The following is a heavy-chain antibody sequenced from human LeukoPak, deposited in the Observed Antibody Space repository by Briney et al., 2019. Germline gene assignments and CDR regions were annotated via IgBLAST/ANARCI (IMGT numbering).Heavy chain of an antibody. Sequence: SETLSLTCTVSGGSISSYYWSWIRQPPGKGLEWIGYIYYSGSTNYNPSLKSRVTISVDTSKNQFSLKLSSVTAADTAVYYCARGFAGSGWYDYWGQGTLVTVSS. V-gene: IGHV4-59*01. CDR1: GGSISSYY. J-gene: IGHJ4*02. D-gene: IGHD6-19*01. CDR3: ARGFAGSGWYDY. CDR2: IYYSGST.